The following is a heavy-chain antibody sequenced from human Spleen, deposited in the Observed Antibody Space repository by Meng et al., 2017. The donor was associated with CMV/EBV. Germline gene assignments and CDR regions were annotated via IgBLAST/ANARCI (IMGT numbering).Heavy chain of an antibody. V-gene: IGHV3-30-3*01. D-gene: IGHD2-15*01. J-gene: IGHJ4*02. CDR3: ARGGGPFDY. Sequence: GESLKISCAASGFSFAIYAMTWVRQAPGKGLEWVAVISYDGSNKYYADSVKGRFTISRDNSKNTLYLQMNSLRAEDTAVYYCARGGGPFDYWGQGTLVTVSS. CDR1: GFSFAIYA. CDR2: ISYDGSNK.